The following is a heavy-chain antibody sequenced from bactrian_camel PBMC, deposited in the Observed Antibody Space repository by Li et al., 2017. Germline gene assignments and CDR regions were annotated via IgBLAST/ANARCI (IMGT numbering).Heavy chain of an antibody. D-gene: IGHD6*01. Sequence: HVQLVESGGGSVQAGGSLTLTCVASGKVKGDSYCMGWFRQAPGKEREWVAHIISDGRPAVADSLKGRFTISSDDAKNTVHLQMSSLKPEDTPMYYCAARWSRCSSDWRDWDYWGQGTQVTVS. V-gene: IGHV3S56*01. CDR1: GKVKGDSYC. CDR3: AARWSRCSSDWRDWDY. J-gene: IGHJ4*01. CDR2: IISDGRP.